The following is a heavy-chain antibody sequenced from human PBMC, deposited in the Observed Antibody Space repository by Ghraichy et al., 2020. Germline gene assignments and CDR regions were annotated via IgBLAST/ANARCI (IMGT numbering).Heavy chain of an antibody. CDR3: AKGGNGWYPARNYYGMDV. CDR2: ISGSGGYT. Sequence: GGSLRLSCAASGFTFSSYAMSWVRQAPGKGLEWVSAISGSGGYTYDGDSVKGRFTTSRDNSKNTVYLQMNSLRAEDTALYYCAKGGNGWYPARNYYGMDVWGQGTKVTVSS. V-gene: IGHV3-23*01. J-gene: IGHJ6*02. D-gene: IGHD6-19*01. CDR1: GFTFSSYA.